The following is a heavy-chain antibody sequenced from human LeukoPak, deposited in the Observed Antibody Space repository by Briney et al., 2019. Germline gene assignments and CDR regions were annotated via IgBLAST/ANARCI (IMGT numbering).Heavy chain of an antibody. CDR1: GYTFTSYD. CDR2: MNPNSGNT. V-gene: IGHV1-8*01. Sequence: ASVKVSCKASGYTFTSYDINWVRQATGQGLEWMGWMNPNSGNTGYAQKFQGRVTMTRNTSISTAYMELSSLRSEDTAVYYCARDSSGWLRYYGMDVWGQGTTVTVSS. D-gene: IGHD6-19*01. CDR3: ARDSSGWLRYYGMDV. J-gene: IGHJ6*02.